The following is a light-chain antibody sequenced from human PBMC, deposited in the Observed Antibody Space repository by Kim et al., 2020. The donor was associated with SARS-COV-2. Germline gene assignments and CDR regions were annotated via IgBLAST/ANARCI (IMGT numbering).Light chain of an antibody. V-gene: IGKV3-11*01. Sequence: LTPGERATLSGRAGQRVSSYLAWYQQNPGQAPRLLIYDASNRATGIPARFSGSGSGTDFTLTISSLEPEDFAVYYCQQRSNWPPLTFGGGTKLEI. CDR2: DAS. J-gene: IGKJ4*01. CDR1: QRVSSY. CDR3: QQRSNWPPLT.